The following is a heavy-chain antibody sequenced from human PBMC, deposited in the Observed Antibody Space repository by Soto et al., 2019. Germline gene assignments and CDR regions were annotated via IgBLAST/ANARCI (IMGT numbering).Heavy chain of an antibody. J-gene: IGHJ5*02. Sequence: SETLSLTCAVSGGSISSGGYSWSWIRQPPGKGLEWIGYIYHSGSTYYNPSLKSRVTISVDRSKNQFSLKLSSVTAADTAVYYCAXSSMYCSGGSCYSWFDPWGQGTLVTVSS. D-gene: IGHD2-15*01. CDR3: AXSSMYCSGGSCYSWFDP. CDR1: GGSISSGGYS. CDR2: IYHSGST. V-gene: IGHV4-30-2*01.